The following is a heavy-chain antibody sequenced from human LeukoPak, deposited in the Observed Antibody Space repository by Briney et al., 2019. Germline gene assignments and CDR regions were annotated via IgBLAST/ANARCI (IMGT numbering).Heavy chain of an antibody. Sequence: GGSLGLSCAASGFTFNTYTMNWVRQAPGKGLEWVSYISSSSSTIYYADSVKGRFTISRDNAKNSLYLQMNSLRAEDTAVYYCARDEGGIAVGNYYYYYGMDVWGQGTTVTVSS. V-gene: IGHV3-48*01. CDR1: GFTFNTYT. J-gene: IGHJ6*02. D-gene: IGHD6-19*01. CDR3: ARDEGGIAVGNYYYYYGMDV. CDR2: ISSSSSTI.